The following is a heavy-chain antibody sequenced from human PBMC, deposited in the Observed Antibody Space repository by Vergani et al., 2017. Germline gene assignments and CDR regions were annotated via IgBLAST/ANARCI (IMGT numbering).Heavy chain of an antibody. J-gene: IGHJ4*02. Sequence: QVQLVQSGAEVKKPGASVKVSCKASGYTFTSYYMHWVRQAPGQGLEWMGIINPSGGSTSYAQKFQGRVTMTRDTSTSTVYMELSSLRSEDTAVSYCARALPYCSGGSCYSGRNFDYWGQGTLVTVSS. CDR2: INPSGGST. D-gene: IGHD2-15*01. CDR1: GYTFTSYY. V-gene: IGHV1-46*01. CDR3: ARALPYCSGGSCYSGRNFDY.